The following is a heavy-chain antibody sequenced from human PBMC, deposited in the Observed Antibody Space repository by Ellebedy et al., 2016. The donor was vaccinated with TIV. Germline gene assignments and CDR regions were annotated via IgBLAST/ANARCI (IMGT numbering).Heavy chain of an antibody. Sequence: GESLKISCAASGFTFSTYGIHWVRQAPGKGLEWVAVIWYDGSTKYYADSVKGRCTISRDNSKNTLDLQMNSLRAEDTAVYYCAREMTIVRGNLAFDIWGQGTLVIVSS. J-gene: IGHJ3*02. V-gene: IGHV3-33*01. D-gene: IGHD3-10*01. CDR2: IWYDGSTK. CDR3: AREMTIVRGNLAFDI. CDR1: GFTFSTYG.